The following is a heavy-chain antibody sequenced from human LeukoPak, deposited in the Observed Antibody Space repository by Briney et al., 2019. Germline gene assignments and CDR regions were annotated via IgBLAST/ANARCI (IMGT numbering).Heavy chain of an antibody. CDR2: ISSSGSTI. D-gene: IGHD3-10*01. CDR3: ARALWFGGGDYYYYYYIDV. Sequence: GGSLRLSCAASGFTFSSYEMNWVRQAPGKGLEWVSYISSSGSTIYYADSVKGRFTISRDNAKNSLYLQMNSLRAEDTAVYYCARALWFGGGDYYYYYYIDVWGKGTTVTISS. CDR1: GFTFSSYE. J-gene: IGHJ6*03. V-gene: IGHV3-48*03.